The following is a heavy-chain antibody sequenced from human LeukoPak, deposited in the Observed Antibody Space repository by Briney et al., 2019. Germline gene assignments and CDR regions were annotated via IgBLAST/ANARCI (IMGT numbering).Heavy chain of an antibody. CDR3: AKKGYAGSGTHSYYFDY. D-gene: IGHD3-10*01. CDR1: GFTFSSFS. CDR2: LSTSGAAT. Sequence: GGSLRLSCAASGFTFSSFSMNWVRQAPGKGLEWVSTLSTSGAATYYADSVKGRFTISRDNSQKTLYLQMNSLRAEDTAVYYCAKKGYAGSGTHSYYFDYWGQGALVTVSS. V-gene: IGHV3-23*01. J-gene: IGHJ4*02.